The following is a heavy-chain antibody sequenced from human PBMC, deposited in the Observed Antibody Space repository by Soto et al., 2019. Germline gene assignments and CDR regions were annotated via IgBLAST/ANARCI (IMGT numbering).Heavy chain of an antibody. CDR2: IYQSGST. D-gene: IGHD3-10*01. CDR3: ARVGGFGATTIDY. CDR1: GGSISSGGYS. J-gene: IGHJ4*02. V-gene: IGHV4-30-2*01. Sequence: SETLSLTCAVSGGSISSGGYSWSWIRQPPGEGLEWIGYIYQSGSTYYNPSLKSRVTISVDRSKNQFSLNLSSVTAADTAVYYCARVGGFGATTIDYWGQGTLVTVSS.